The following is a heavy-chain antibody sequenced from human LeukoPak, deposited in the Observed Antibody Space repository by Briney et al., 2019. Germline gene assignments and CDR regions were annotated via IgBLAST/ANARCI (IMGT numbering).Heavy chain of an antibody. CDR1: GYTFTGYY. V-gene: IGHV1-69*06. CDR3: ASLQDDYVWGSYRISQADAFDI. Sequence: SVKVSCEASGYTFTGYYMHWVRQAPGQGLEWMGGIIAIFGTANYAQKFQSRVTITADKSTSTAYMELNSLRSEDTAVYYCASLQDDYVWGSYRISQADAFDIWGQGTMVTVSS. D-gene: IGHD3-16*02. CDR2: IIAIFGTA. J-gene: IGHJ3*02.